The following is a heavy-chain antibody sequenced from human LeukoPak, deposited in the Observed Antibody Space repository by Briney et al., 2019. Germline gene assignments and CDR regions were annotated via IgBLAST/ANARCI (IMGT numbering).Heavy chain of an antibody. CDR3: AKGPNYDILTGWRKTHNAFDI. D-gene: IGHD3-9*01. CDR2: ITGSSTTI. Sequence: GGSLRLSCAASGFTFSHYNMNWIRQAPGKGLEWVSYITGSSTTIYYADSVKGRFTISRDNGENSLFLQMNSLRAEDTAVYYCAKGPNYDILTGWRKTHNAFDIWGQGTMVTVSS. V-gene: IGHV3-48*04. CDR1: GFTFSHYN. J-gene: IGHJ3*02.